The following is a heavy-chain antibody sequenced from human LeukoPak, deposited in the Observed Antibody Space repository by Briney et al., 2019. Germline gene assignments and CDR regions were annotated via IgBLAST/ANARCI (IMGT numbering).Heavy chain of an antibody. CDR1: GGSFSGYY. V-gene: IGHV4-34*01. CDR3: ARGTTTPYPYYFDY. D-gene: IGHD1-14*01. CDR2: INHSGST. J-gene: IGHJ4*02. Sequence: SETLSLTCAVYGGSFSGYYWSWIRHPPGKGLEWIGEINHSGSTNYNPSLKSRVTISVDTSKNQFSLKLSSVTAADTAVYYCARGTTTPYPYYFDYWGQGTLVTVSS.